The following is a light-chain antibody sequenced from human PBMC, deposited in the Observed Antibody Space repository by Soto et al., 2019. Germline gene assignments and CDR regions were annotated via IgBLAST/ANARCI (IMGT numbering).Light chain of an antibody. CDR3: CSYTTSSTLGV. V-gene: IGLV2-14*01. CDR1: SSDIGGYDY. CDR2: EVS. Sequence: QSVLTQPASVSGSPGQSITISCTGTSSDIGGYDYVSWYQQHPGKAPKLLIYEVSNRPSGVSNRFSGSKSGNTASLTISGLQAEDEADYYCCSYTTSSTLGVFGGGTKLTVL. J-gene: IGLJ2*01.